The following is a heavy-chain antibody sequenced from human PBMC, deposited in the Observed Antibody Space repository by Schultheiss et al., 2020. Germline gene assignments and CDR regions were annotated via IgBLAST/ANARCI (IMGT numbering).Heavy chain of an antibody. V-gene: IGHV4-4*08. Sequence: SQTLSLTCTVSGGSISSYYWSWIRQPPGKALEWIGRIYTSGSTNYNPSLKSRVTISVDTSKNQFSLKLSSVTAADTAVYYCARAEGEMATLGFDYWGQGTLVTVSS. CDR3: ARAEGEMATLGFDY. CDR1: GGSISSYY. J-gene: IGHJ4*02. D-gene: IGHD5-24*01. CDR2: IYTSGST.